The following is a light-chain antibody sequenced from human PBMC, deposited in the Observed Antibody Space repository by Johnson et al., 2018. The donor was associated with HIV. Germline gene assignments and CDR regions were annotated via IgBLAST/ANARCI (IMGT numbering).Light chain of an antibody. CDR3: GTWDSSLSAGYV. CDR1: SSNVGSSF. Sequence: QPVLTQPPSVSAAPGQTVTISCSGSSSNVGSSFVSWYRQVPGTAPKLLIYDNNKRPSGIPDRFSGSKSGTSATRGITGLQTGDEADYYCGTWDSSLSAGYVFGTGTKVTVL. CDR2: DNN. V-gene: IGLV1-51*01. J-gene: IGLJ1*01.